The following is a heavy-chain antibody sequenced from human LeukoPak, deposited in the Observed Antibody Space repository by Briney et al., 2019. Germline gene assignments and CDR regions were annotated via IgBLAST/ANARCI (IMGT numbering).Heavy chain of an antibody. CDR1: GGSISSYY. CDR3: AREYYDSSGGEVNWFDP. Sequence: SETLSLTCTVSGGSISSYYWSWIRQPAGKGLEWIGRIYTSGSTNYNPSLKSRVTMSVDTSKNQFSLKLSSVTAADTAVYYCAREYYDSSGGEVNWFDPWGQGTLVTVSS. CDR2: IYTSGST. J-gene: IGHJ5*02. V-gene: IGHV4-4*07. D-gene: IGHD3-22*01.